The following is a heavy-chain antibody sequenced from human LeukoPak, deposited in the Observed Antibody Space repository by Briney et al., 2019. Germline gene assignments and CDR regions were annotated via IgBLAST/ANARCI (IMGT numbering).Heavy chain of an antibody. V-gene: IGHV1-46*01. CDR1: GYTFTSYY. J-gene: IGHJ6*03. CDR2: INPSGGST. CDR3: ARDMTNWNHDYYYYYMDV. Sequence: ASVKVSCKASGYTFTSYYMHWVRQAPGQGLEWMGIINPSGGSTSYAQKFQGRVTMTRDMSTSTVYMELSSLRSEDTAVYYCARDMTNWNHDYYYYYMDVWGKGTTVTISS. D-gene: IGHD1-1*01.